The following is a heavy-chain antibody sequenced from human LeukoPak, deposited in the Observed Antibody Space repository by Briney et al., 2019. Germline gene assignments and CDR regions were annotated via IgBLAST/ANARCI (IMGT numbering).Heavy chain of an antibody. J-gene: IGHJ4*02. CDR3: ARGGGRFEEFTAFDY. Sequence: PSETLSLTCAVSGVSISSGGYSWSWIRQPPGKGLEGIGYIYHSGSTYYNPSLKSRVTISVDRSKNQFSLKLSSVTAADTAVYYCARGGGRFEEFTAFDYWGQGTLVTVSS. D-gene: IGHD3-10*01. V-gene: IGHV4-30-2*01. CDR1: GVSISSGGYS. CDR2: IYHSGST.